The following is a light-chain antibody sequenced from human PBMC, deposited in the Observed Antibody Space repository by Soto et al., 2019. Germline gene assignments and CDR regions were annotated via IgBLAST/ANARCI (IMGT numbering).Light chain of an antibody. CDR1: SSNIGSNT. V-gene: IGLV1-44*01. J-gene: IGLJ1*01. CDR3: AAWDDSLNGYV. Sequence: QSVLTQPPSASGTPGQRATISCSGSSSNIGSNTVNWYQQLPGTAPKVLIYNNNQRPSGVPDRFSGSKSGTSASLAISGPQSEDEADYYCAAWDDSLNGYVFGTGTKVTVL. CDR2: NNN.